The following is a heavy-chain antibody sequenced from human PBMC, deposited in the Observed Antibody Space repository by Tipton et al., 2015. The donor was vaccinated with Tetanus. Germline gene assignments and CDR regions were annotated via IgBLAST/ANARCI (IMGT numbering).Heavy chain of an antibody. Sequence: TLSLTCTVSGDPMNDFYWSWIRQPPGKGLEWIGHIFYSGNTDYNPSLKSRVTISVDTSRNQFSLRLKSVTPADTAMYYCARDHRLSASYAGWFDPWGQGTLVTVSS. D-gene: IGHD2-8*01. J-gene: IGHJ5*02. V-gene: IGHV4-59*01. CDR2: IFYSGNT. CDR3: ARDHRLSASYAGWFDP. CDR1: GDPMNDFY.